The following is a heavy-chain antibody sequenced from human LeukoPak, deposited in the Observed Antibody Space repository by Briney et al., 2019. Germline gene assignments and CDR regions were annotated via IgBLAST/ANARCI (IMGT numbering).Heavy chain of an antibody. CDR3: ARGSSDSSSWYVDY. J-gene: IGHJ4*02. D-gene: IGHD6-13*01. V-gene: IGHV1-2*02. Sequence: ASVKVSCKASGYTFTGYYMHWVRQAPGQGLEWMGWINPNSGGTNYAQKFQGRVTMTRDTSISTAYVELSRLRSDDTAVYYCARGSSDSSSWYVDYWGQGTLVTVPS. CDR1: GYTFTGYY. CDR2: INPNSGGT.